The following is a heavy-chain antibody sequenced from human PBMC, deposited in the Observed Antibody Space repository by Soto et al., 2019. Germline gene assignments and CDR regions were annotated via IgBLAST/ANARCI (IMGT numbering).Heavy chain of an antibody. CDR2: ISSSSSYI. D-gene: IGHD4-17*01. Sequence: EVQLVESGGGLVKPGGSLRLSCAASGFTFSSYSMNWVRQAPGKGLEWVSSISSSSSYIYYADSVKGRFTISRDNAKNSLYLQMNSLGAEDTAVYYCASGPRAIRSLFYGMDVWGQGTTVTVSS. CDR1: GFTFSSYS. CDR3: ASGPRAIRSLFYGMDV. J-gene: IGHJ6*02. V-gene: IGHV3-21*01.